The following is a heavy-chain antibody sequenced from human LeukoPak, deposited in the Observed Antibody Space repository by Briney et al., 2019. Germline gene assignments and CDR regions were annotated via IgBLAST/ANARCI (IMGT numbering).Heavy chain of an antibody. CDR3: ARDRITFGGVIVTTYEGFDP. J-gene: IGHJ5*02. V-gene: IGHV3-33*01. CDR1: GFTFSSYG. D-gene: IGHD3-16*02. Sequence: GGSLRLSCAASGFTFSSYGMHWVRQAPGKGLEWVAVICYDGSNKYYADSVKGRFTISRDNSKNAPYLQMNSLRAEDTAVYYCARDRITFGGVIVTTYEGFDPWGQGTLVTVSS. CDR2: ICYDGSNK.